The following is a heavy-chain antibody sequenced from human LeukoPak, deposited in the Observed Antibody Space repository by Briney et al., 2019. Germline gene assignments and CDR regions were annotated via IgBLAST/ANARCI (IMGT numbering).Heavy chain of an antibody. J-gene: IGHJ6*03. Sequence: SETLSLTCAVYGGSFSGYYWSWIRQPPGKGLEWIGYIYYSGTTKYNPSLKSRVSISIDTSKNQFSLKLSSVTAADTAVYYCARGPETVYYYYMDVWGKGTTVTISS. CDR3: ARGPETVYYYYMDV. D-gene: IGHD2-2*01. CDR1: GGSFSGYY. V-gene: IGHV4-59*01. CDR2: IYYSGTT.